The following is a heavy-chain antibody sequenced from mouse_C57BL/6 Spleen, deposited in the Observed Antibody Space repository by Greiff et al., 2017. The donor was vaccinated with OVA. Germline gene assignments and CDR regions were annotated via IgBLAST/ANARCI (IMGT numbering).Heavy chain of an antibody. V-gene: IGHV1-50*01. Sequence: VQLQQPGAELVKPGASVKLSCKASGYTFTSYWMQWVKQRPGQGLEWIGEIDPSDSYTNYNQKFKGKATLTVDTSSSTAYMQLSSLTSEDSAVYYCARSEGFITTPRYFDVWGTGTTVTVSS. D-gene: IGHD1-1*01. CDR1: GYTFTSYW. CDR3: ARSEGFITTPRYFDV. J-gene: IGHJ1*03. CDR2: IDPSDSYT.